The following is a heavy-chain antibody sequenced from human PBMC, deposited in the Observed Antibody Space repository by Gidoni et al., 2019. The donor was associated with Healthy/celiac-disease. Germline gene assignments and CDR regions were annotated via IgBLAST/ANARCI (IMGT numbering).Heavy chain of an antibody. Sequence: EVQLLESGGGLVQPGGSLRLSCAASGFTFSSYAMSWVRQAPGKGLEWVSAISGSGGSTYYADSVKGRFTISRDNSKNTLYLQMNSLRAEDTAVYYCARVYSSGWPHYYYYGMDVWGQGTTVTVSS. V-gene: IGHV3-23*01. J-gene: IGHJ6*02. CDR1: GFTFSSYA. CDR3: ARVYSSGWPHYYYYGMDV. CDR2: ISGSGGST. D-gene: IGHD6-19*01.